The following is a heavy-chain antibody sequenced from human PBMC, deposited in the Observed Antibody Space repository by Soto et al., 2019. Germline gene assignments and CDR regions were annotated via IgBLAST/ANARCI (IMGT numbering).Heavy chain of an antibody. CDR1: GYTLTELS. CDR3: ATDARHCSGGSCYCYGMDV. J-gene: IGHJ6*02. V-gene: IGHV1-24*01. D-gene: IGHD2-15*01. CDR2: FDPEDGET. Sequence: GASVKVSCKVSGYTLTELSMHWVRQAPGKGLEWMGGFDPEDGETIYAQKFQGRVTMTEDTSTDTAYMELSSLRSEDTAVYYCATDARHCSGGSCYCYGMDVWGQGTTVTVSS.